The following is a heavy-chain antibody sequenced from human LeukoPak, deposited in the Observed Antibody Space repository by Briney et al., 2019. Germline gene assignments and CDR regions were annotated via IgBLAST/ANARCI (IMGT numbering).Heavy chain of an antibody. J-gene: IGHJ3*02. CDR1: GFSLSTSGVG. D-gene: IGHD3-22*01. Sequence: ESGPTLVNPTQTLTLTCTFSGFSLSTSGVGVGWIRQPPGKGLEWIANIHYNGNINYNPSLRSRVTISADTSKNQFSLKLSSVTAADTAVYYCARPLSISGYYYDAFDIWGQGTMVTVSS. CDR3: ARPLSISGYYYDAFDI. CDR2: IHYNGNI. V-gene: IGHV4-61*05.